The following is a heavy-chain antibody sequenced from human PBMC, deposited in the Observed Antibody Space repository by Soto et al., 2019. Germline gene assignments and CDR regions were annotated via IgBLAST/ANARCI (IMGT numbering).Heavy chain of an antibody. V-gene: IGHV1-69*02. D-gene: IGHD3-10*01. CDR3: AASYGSGYRAFDY. CDR1: GDTFIFYT. Sequence: SVKVSCKASGDTFIFYTINWVRQAPGLGLEWMGRVNPIVSMSNYAQKFQGRVTITADKSTNTAYMQLSSLRSEDTAIYYCAASYGSGYRAFDYWGQGALVTVSS. J-gene: IGHJ4*02. CDR2: VNPIVSMS.